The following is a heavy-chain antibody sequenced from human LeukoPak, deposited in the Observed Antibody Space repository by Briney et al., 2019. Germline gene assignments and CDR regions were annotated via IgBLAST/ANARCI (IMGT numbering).Heavy chain of an antibody. CDR2: INHSGST. Sequence: SETLSLTCAVYGGSFSGYYWSWIRQPPEKGLEWIGEINHSGSTNYNPSLKSRVTISVDTSKNQFSLKLSSVTAADTAVYYCARGLGGWYKSNPFGYWGQGTLVTVSS. J-gene: IGHJ4*02. D-gene: IGHD6-19*01. CDR3: ARGLGGWYKSNPFGY. V-gene: IGHV4-34*01. CDR1: GGSFSGYY.